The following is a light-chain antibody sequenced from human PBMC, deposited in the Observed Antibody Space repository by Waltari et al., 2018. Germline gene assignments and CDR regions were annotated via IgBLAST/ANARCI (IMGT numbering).Light chain of an antibody. CDR3: QQSDSSPLT. Sequence: DIHVTQSPSSLSASVGDRVAITCRESQNIKMYLNWYQQTPGKAPKLLIFAASRLLPGVPSRFSGSRSGTDFTLTINGLEREDFATYYCQQSDSSPLTFGGGTRVEI. V-gene: IGKV1-39*01. CDR2: AAS. CDR1: QNIKMY. J-gene: IGKJ4*01.